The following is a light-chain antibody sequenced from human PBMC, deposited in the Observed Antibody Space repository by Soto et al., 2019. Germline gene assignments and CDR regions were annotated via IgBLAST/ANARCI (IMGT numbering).Light chain of an antibody. CDR3: SSYTSSGTRV. CDR1: SSDVGGYNY. CDR2: EVS. V-gene: IGLV2-14*01. J-gene: IGLJ3*02. Sequence: QSALTQPASVSGSPGQSITISCTGTSSDVGGYNYVSWYQQHPGKAPKLMIYEVSNRPSGVSNRFSGSKSGNTASLTISGPQDEDEADYYCSSYTSSGTRVFGGGTQLTVL.